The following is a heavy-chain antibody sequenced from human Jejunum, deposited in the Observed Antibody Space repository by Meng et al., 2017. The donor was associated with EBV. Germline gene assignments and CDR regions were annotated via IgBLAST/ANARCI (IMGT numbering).Heavy chain of an antibody. Sequence: EGQLGECGGGLVTPGGSLRLFCVASGFTFSNAWMSWVRQAPGKGLEWVGRIKRKIDGEATDYAAPVKGRFTISRDDSKNTVYLQMNSLKTEDTAVYYCFDHAYWGQGTLVTVSS. CDR1: GFTFSNAW. V-gene: IGHV3-15*01. CDR2: IKRKIDGEAT. CDR3: FDHAY. J-gene: IGHJ4*02.